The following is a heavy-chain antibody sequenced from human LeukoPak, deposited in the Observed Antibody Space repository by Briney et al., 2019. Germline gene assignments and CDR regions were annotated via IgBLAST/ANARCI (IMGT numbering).Heavy chain of an antibody. CDR2: IYSGGST. CDR3: ARATPTTVVGGTGLAFDI. V-gene: IGHV3-53*01. J-gene: IGHJ3*02. D-gene: IGHD4-23*01. Sequence: GGSLRLSCAASGFTVSSKYMSWVRQAPGKGLEWVSVIYSGGSTYYADSVKGRFTISRDNSKNTLYLQMNSLRAEDTAVYYCARATPTTVVGGTGLAFDIWGQGTMVTVSS. CDR1: GFTVSSKY.